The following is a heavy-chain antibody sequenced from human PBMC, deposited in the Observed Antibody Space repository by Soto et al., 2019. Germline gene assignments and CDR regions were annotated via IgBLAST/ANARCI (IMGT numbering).Heavy chain of an antibody. D-gene: IGHD5-18*01. CDR2: IYYRGTT. V-gene: IGHV4-59*12. J-gene: IGHJ5*02. Sequence: SWIRQPPGKELEWIGNIYYRGTTNYNPSLQGRVTMSIDTSKNQFSLMLTSVTAADTAVYYCTRVATAVPSSGRGVLVT. CDR3: TRVATAVPS.